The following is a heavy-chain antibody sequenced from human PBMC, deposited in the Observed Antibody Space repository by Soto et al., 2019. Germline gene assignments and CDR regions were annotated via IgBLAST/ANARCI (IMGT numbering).Heavy chain of an antibody. CDR1: RYIFTNYG. V-gene: IGHV1-18*01. CDR2: ITTYNGNT. CDR3: ARALTGYGMDV. J-gene: IGHJ6*02. Sequence: QVQLVQSGVEVREPGASVKVSCKAVRYIFTNYGVIWLRQAPGQELEWMGWITTYNGNTEYAQKFQGRVTMTTDASTSTAYMELWSLRSDDTAIYYCARALTGYGMDVWGQGTTVTVSS.